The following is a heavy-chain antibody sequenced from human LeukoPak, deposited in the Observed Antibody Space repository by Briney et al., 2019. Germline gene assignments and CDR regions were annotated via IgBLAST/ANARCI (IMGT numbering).Heavy chain of an antibody. CDR3: ARGYANTPGIAVAYYFDY. J-gene: IGHJ4*02. D-gene: IGHD6-19*01. CDR2: INHSGST. CDR1: GXSFSGYY. V-gene: IGHV4-34*01. Sequence: PSETLSLTCAVYGXSFSGYYWSWIRQPPGKGLEWIGEINHSGSTNYNPSLKSRVTISVDTSKNQFSLKLSSVTAADTAVYYCARGYANTPGIAVAYYFDYWGQGTLVTVSS.